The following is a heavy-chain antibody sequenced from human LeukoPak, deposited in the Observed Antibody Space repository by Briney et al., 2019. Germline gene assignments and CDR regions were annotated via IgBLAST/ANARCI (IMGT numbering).Heavy chain of an antibody. D-gene: IGHD3-22*01. V-gene: IGHV1-24*01. CDR2: VDPEDGET. CDR3: ATSSGYGFLFEY. CDR1: GYTLTDLS. J-gene: IGHJ4*02. Sequence: ASVKVSCEVSGYTLTDLSMHWVRQAPGRGLEWMGGVDPEDGETIYAQNFQGRVTMTEDTSTDTAYMEVRSLRSEDTAVYYCATSSGYGFLFEYWGQGTLVTVSS.